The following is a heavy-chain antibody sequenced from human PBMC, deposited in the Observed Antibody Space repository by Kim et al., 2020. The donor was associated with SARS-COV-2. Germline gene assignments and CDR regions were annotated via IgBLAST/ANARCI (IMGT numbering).Heavy chain of an antibody. J-gene: IGHJ4*02. D-gene: IGHD6-19*01. CDR2: T. V-gene: IGHV3-73*01. Sequence: TAYAESVKGRFTISRDDSKNTAYLQMNSLKTEDTAVYYCVAVVVAGTFDYWGQGTLVIVSS. CDR3: VAVVVAGTFDY.